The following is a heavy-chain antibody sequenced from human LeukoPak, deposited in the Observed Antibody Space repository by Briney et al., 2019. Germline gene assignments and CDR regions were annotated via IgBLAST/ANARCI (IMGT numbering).Heavy chain of an antibody. Sequence: PGGSLRLSCAASGFTFSSYAMSWVRQAPGKGLEWVSSISSSSSYIYYADSVKGRFTISRDNAENSLYLHMNSLRAEDTAVYYSARELDYGSGDYWGQGTLVTVSS. CDR2: ISSSSSYI. CDR1: GFTFSSYA. V-gene: IGHV3-21*01. J-gene: IGHJ4*02. CDR3: ARELDYGSGDY. D-gene: IGHD3-10*01.